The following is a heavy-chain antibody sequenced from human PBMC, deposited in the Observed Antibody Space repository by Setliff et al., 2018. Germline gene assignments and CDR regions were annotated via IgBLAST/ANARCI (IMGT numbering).Heavy chain of an antibody. D-gene: IGHD3-10*01. CDR2: INHSGST. J-gene: IGHJ3*02. V-gene: IGHV4-34*01. CDR3: ARRWNFGPYGSGIHDGVDM. Sequence: KPSETLSLTCTVYGGSFSDYYWGWVRQPPGKGLEWIGEINHSGSTNYIPSLKSRLTISVDTSKNQFSLKLSSVTAADTAVYYCARRWNFGPYGSGIHDGVDMWDQGTMVTVSS. CDR1: GGSFSDYY.